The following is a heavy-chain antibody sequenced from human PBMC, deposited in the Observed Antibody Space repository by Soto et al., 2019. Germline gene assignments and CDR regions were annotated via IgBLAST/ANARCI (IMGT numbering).Heavy chain of an antibody. V-gene: IGHV3-23*01. CDR2: ISGSGGST. CDR3: ALSYGSGSYFDY. D-gene: IGHD3-10*01. J-gene: IGHJ4*02. Sequence: GGSLRLSCAASGFTFSSYAMSWVRQAPGKGLEWVSAISGSGGSTYYADSVKGRFTISRDNSKSTLFLQMNSLRAEDTAVYYCALSYGSGSYFDYWGQGTLVTVSS. CDR1: GFTFSSYA.